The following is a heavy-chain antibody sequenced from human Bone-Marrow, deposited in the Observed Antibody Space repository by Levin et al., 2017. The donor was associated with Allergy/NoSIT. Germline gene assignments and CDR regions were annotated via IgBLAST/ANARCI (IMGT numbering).Heavy chain of an antibody. CDR1: GFTFDDYA. D-gene: IGHD6-13*01. J-gene: IGHJ3*02. CDR3: VKDILIGSSWFSGFDI. Sequence: TGGSLRLSCAASGFTFDDYAMYWVRQAPGKGLEWISGMTWNGDNIGYADSVKGRFTISRDNAKNSLYLQMSSLRPEDTALYYCVKDILIGSSWFSGFDIWGRGTMVTVSS. CDR2: MTWNGDNI. V-gene: IGHV3-9*01.